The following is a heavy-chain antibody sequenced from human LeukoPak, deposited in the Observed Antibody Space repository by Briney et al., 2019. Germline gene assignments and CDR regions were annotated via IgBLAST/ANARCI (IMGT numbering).Heavy chain of an antibody. J-gene: IGHJ5*02. V-gene: IGHV4-30-2*01. Sequence: SQTLSLTCAVSGGSISSGGYSWSWIRQPPGKGLEWIGYIYHSGSTYYNPSLKSRVTISVDRSKNQFSLKLSSVTAADTAVYYCARAHSSSWYTFDPWGQGTLVTVSS. CDR2: IYHSGST. CDR1: GGSISSGGYS. D-gene: IGHD6-13*01. CDR3: ARAHSSSWYTFDP.